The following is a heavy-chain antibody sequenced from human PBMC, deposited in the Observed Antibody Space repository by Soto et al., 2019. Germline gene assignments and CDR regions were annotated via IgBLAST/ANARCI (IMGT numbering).Heavy chain of an antibody. J-gene: IGHJ4*02. CDR2: IYTSGST. D-gene: IGHD2-2*02. Sequence: QLQLQESGPGLVKPSETLSLTCTVSGGSISSTSYYWGWVRQPPGKGLEWIGAIYTSGSTYYNPSLKSRITISVDTSKNQFSLKLSSVTATDTAVYYCARHVHGYCSSPSCHTDYWGQGTLVTVSS. V-gene: IGHV4-39*01. CDR3: ARHVHGYCSSPSCHTDY. CDR1: GGSISSTSYY.